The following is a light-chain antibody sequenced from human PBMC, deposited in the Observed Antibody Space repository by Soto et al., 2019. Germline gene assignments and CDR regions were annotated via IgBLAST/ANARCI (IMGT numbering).Light chain of an antibody. Sequence: IVLTQSPGTLSLSPGERATLSCRASQSVNSYLAWYQQKPGQPPRLLIYDASNGATGNPARFSGSGSGTDFSLTISSLEPEDFAVYYCQQRSNWPHTFGPGTKVDIK. J-gene: IGKJ3*01. CDR3: QQRSNWPHT. CDR2: DAS. V-gene: IGKV3-11*01. CDR1: QSVNSY.